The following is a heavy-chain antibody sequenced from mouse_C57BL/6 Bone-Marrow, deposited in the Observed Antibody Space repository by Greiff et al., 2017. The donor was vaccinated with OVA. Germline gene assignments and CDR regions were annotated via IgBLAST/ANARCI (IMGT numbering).Heavy chain of an antibody. CDR1: GCTFTSYG. CDR3: ARFELYYSNYRAWFAY. J-gene: IGHJ3*01. Sequence: QVQLQQSGAELARPGASVKLSCKASGCTFTSYGISWVKQRTGQGLEWIGEIYPRSGNTYYNEKFKGKATLTADKSSSTAYMELRSLTSEDSAVYFCARFELYYSNYRAWFAYWGQGTLVTVSA. D-gene: IGHD2-5*01. V-gene: IGHV1-81*01. CDR2: IYPRSGNT.